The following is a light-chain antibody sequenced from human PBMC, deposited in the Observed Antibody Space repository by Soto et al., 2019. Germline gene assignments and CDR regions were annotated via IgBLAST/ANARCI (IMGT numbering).Light chain of an antibody. CDR3: SSYTPSNTRQIV. CDR2: DVS. J-gene: IGLJ1*01. Sequence: QSVLTQPASVSGSPGQSITISCTGTSCDVGGYNYVSWYQQHPGKAPKFMIHDVSNRPSGVSNRFSGSKSGNTASLTISGLQAEDEADYYCSSYTPSNTRQIVFGTGTKVTVL. CDR1: SCDVGGYNY. V-gene: IGLV2-14*01.